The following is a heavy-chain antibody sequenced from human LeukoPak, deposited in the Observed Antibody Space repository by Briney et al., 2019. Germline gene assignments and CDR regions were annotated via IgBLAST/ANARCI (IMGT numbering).Heavy chain of an antibody. D-gene: IGHD3-10*01. CDR1: GGSFSGYY. J-gene: IGHJ4*02. CDR2: INHSGST. CDR3: ASRDYYGSGSYLFDY. V-gene: IGHV4-34*01. Sequence: KPSETLSLTCAVYGGSFSGYYWSWIRQPPGKGLEWIGEINHSGSTNHNPSLKSRVTISVDTSKNQFSLKLSSVTAADTAVYYCASRDYYGSGSYLFDYWGQGTLVTVSS.